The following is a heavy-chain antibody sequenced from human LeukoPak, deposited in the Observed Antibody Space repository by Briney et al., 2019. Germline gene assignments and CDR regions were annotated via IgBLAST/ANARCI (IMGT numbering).Heavy chain of an antibody. CDR2: INWNSDNI. D-gene: IGHD3-22*01. CDR3: ARASYYYDTTGLGAVDI. Sequence: PGRSLRLSCAASGFTFNDHAMYWVRQAPGKGLECVSGINWNSDNIGYADSVKGRFTISRDDAKNSLFLQMNSLRTEDTALYYCARASYYYDTTGLGAVDIWGQGTMVTVSS. CDR1: GFTFNDHA. V-gene: IGHV3-9*01. J-gene: IGHJ3*02.